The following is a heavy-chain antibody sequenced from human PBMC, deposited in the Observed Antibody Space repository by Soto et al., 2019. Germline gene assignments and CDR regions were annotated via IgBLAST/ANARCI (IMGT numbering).Heavy chain of an antibody. D-gene: IGHD3-22*01. CDR2: ISDSGGST. J-gene: IGHJ5*01. CDR3: AKDESPVVVPDNWFDS. V-gene: IGHV3-23*01. Sequence: GGSLRLSCAASGLTCSSNAMSWVRQAPGKGREWVSGISDSGGSTYYADSVKGRFTISRDNSKNTFYLQMNSLRAEDTALYYCAKDESPVVVPDNWFDSWGQGTMVTVSS. CDR1: GLTCSSNA.